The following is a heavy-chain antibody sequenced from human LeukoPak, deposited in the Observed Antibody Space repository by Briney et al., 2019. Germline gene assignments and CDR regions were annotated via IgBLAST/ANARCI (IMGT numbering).Heavy chain of an antibody. CDR1: GFTLSSHW. CDR3: ARWEIRGTAHQLDY. CDR2: INQDGSAK. D-gene: IGHD1-7*01. J-gene: IGHJ4*02. V-gene: IGHV3-7*01. Sequence: GGSLRLSCAASGFTLSSHWMTWVRQAPGKGLEWVANINQDGSAKYYVVSVRGRFTISRDNAKNSMHLQMNSLRAEDTAVYYCARWEIRGTAHQLDYWGQGTLVTVSS.